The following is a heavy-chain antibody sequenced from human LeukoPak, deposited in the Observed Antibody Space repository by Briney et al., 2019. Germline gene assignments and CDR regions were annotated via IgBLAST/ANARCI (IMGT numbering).Heavy chain of an antibody. V-gene: IGHV3-64*01. CDR1: GFTFSIYA. J-gene: IGHJ6*02. CDR2: ISSNGGST. D-gene: IGHD6-13*01. CDR3: ARETGYSSSWYSFDYYYYYGMDV. Sequence: GGSLRLSCAASGFTFSIYAMHWVRQAPGKGLEYVSAISSNGGSTYYANSVKGRFTISRDNSKNTLYLQMGSLRAEDMAVYYCARETGYSSSWYSFDYYYYYGMDVWGQGTTVTVSS.